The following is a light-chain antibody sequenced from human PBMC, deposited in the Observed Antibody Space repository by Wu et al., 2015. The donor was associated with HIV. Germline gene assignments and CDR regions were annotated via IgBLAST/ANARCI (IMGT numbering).Light chain of an antibody. CDR3: QQYNNWPLT. CDR1: QSVSSD. J-gene: IGKJ3*01. V-gene: IGKV3D-15*01. CDR2: GAS. Sequence: EIVMTQSPDTLSVSPGERATLSCRASQSVSSDLAWYQQKPGQAPRLLIYGASTRATGIPARFGGSGSGTEFTLTISSLQSEDFAVYYCQQYNNWPLTFGPGTKVDIK.